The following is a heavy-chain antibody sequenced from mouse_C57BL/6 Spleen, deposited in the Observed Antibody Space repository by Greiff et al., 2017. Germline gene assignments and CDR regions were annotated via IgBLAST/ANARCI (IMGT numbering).Heavy chain of an antibody. V-gene: IGHV5-4*01. CDR1: GFTFSSYA. J-gene: IGHJ1*03. CDR2: ISDGGSYT. Sequence: EVHLVESGGGLVKPGGSLKLSCAASGFTFSSYAMSWVRQTPGKRLEWVATISDGGSYTYYPDNVKGRFTISRDKAKNNLYLQMSHLTSEDTAMYYCARDRRGIGLWYFDVWGTGTTVTVSS. CDR3: ARDRRGIGLWYFDV.